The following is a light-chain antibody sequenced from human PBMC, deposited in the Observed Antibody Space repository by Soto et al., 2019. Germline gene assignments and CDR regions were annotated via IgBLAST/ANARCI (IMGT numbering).Light chain of an antibody. V-gene: IGKV1-5*03. CDR3: QEYNTYSYT. J-gene: IGKJ2*01. Sequence: DIQMTQSPSTLSASVGDRVTITCRASQSISNWLAWYQQKPGKAPKLLIYMASSLESGVPSRFSGSGSGTEFTLTISSLQPDDFATYYCQEYNTYSYTFGQGTELEL. CDR2: MAS. CDR1: QSISNW.